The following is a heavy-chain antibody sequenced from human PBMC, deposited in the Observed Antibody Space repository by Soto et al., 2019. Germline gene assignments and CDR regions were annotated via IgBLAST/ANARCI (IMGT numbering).Heavy chain of an antibody. CDR1: GGTFSGYA. V-gene: IGHV1-69*01. J-gene: IGHJ1*01. CDR2: IIPLLGIT. CDR3: ARDLRSITGTTSAEDFQH. D-gene: IGHD1-20*01. Sequence: QAQLMQSGAEVKKPGSSVKVSCKASGGTFSGYAINWVRQAPGQGLEWMGGIIPLLGITDYGQKFQRRITIAADESTGTAYMDLRGLRSEDTAVYYCARDLRSITGTTSAEDFQHWGQGTLVRVSS.